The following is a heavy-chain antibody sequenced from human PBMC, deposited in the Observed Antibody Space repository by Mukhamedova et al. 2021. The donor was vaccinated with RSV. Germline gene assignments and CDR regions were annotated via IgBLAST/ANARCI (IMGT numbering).Heavy chain of an antibody. J-gene: IGHJ4*02. D-gene: IGHD2-15*01. Sequence: YSPSFQGQVTISVDKSIRTAYLQWSSLKASDTAMYYCATLDQWSSSYYFDYWGQGTLVTVSS. CDR3: ATLDQWSSSYYFDY. V-gene: IGHV5-51*01.